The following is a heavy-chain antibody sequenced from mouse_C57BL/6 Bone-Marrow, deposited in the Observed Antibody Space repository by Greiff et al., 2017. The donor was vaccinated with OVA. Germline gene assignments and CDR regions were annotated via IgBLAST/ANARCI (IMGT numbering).Heavy chain of an antibody. D-gene: IGHD1-1*01. V-gene: IGHV1-61*01. J-gene: IGHJ4*01. CDR2: IYPSDSDT. CDR1: GYTFTSYW. Sequence: QVQLQQPGAELVRPGSSVKLSCKASGYTFTSYWMDWVKQRPGQGLEWIGNIYPSDSDTHYNQKFKDKATLTVDKSSSTAYMQLSSLPSEDSAVYYWAKGATVVATPYYYAMDYWGQGTSVTVSS. CDR3: AKGATVVATPYYYAMDY.